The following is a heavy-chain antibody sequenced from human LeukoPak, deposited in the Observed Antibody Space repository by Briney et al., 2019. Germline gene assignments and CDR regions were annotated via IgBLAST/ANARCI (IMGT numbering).Heavy chain of an antibody. V-gene: IGHV3-11*04. CDR2: ISSSGSTI. D-gene: IGHD3-16*01. J-gene: IGHJ4*02. CDR1: GFTFSDYY. CDR3: ARAGDYVWGSYWIGRVDY. Sequence: GGSLGLSCAASGFTFSDYYMSWIRQAPGKGLEWVSYISSSGSTIYYADSVKGRFTISRDNAKNSLYLQMNSLRAEDTAVYYCARAGDYVWGSYWIGRVDYWGQGTLVTVSS.